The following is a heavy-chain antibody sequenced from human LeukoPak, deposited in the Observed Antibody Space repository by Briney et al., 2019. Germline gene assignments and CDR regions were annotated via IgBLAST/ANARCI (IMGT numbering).Heavy chain of an antibody. CDR1: GFTFSNYA. CDR3: AKERRWLQLGYFDY. CDR2: ISYDGSKK. Sequence: GGSLRLSCAASGFTFSNYAMHWVRQAPGKGLEWVAIISYDGSKKYYADSVKGRFTISRDNSKNTLYLQMNSLRAEDTAVYYCAKERRWLQLGYFDYWGQGTLVTVSS. J-gene: IGHJ4*02. V-gene: IGHV3-30*01. D-gene: IGHD5-24*01.